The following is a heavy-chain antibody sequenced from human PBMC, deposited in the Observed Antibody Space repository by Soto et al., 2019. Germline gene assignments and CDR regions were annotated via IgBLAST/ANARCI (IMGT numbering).Heavy chain of an antibody. CDR1: GFTFSCYS. D-gene: IGHD6-13*01. Sequence: GGSLRLSCAASGFTFSCYSMNWIRKAPGKGLEWVSAISGGGGTIYYADSVKGRFTISRDNSKNTLYLQMNSLRAEDTAVYYCAKDLYTSCWFTSSDYWGQGTLVTVSS. CDR3: AKDLYTSCWFTSSDY. J-gene: IGHJ4*02. CDR2: ISGGGGTI. V-gene: IGHV3-23*01.